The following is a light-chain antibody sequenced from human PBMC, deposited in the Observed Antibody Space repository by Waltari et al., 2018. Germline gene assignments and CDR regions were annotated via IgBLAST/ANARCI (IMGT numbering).Light chain of an antibody. Sequence: QSALTQPASVSGSPGQSITISCTGTTSDIGTYDVVSWFQQLPGKAPQLLISEVSMPPSPISQRFSGSKSGNTASLTISGLQAEDEADYYCCSFANDSRVFGGGTKVTVL. J-gene: IGLJ3*02. CDR2: EVS. V-gene: IGLV2-23*02. CDR3: CSFANDSRV. CDR1: TSDIGTYDV.